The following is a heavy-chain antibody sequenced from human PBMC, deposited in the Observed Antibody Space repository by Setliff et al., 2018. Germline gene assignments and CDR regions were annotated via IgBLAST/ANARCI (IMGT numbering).Heavy chain of an antibody. Sequence: ASVKVSCKASGYTFTSYYMYWVRQAPGQGLEWMGWISPYTGNTSSAQRFQGRVTLTTDTSTSTAYMEVKSLTSDDTAVYYCARDWRHSVMSWANYFDNWGQGTVVTVSS. CDR3: ARDWRHSVMSWANYFDN. V-gene: IGHV1-18*04. D-gene: IGHD2-21*01. CDR1: GYTFTSYY. CDR2: ISPYTGNT. J-gene: IGHJ4*02.